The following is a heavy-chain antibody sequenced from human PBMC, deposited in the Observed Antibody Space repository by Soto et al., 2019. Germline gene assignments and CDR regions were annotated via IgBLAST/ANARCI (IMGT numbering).Heavy chain of an antibody. CDR2: IYYSGST. CDR1: GGSISSSSYY. D-gene: IGHD6-6*01. Sequence: PSETLSLTCTVSGGSISSSSYYWGWIRQPPGKGLEWIGSIYYSGSTYYNPSLKSRVTISVDTSKNQFSLKLSSVTAADTAVYYCASYVYSLEYSSSSHDYWGQGTLVTVSS. V-gene: IGHV4-39*01. J-gene: IGHJ4*02. CDR3: ASYVYSLEYSSSSHDY.